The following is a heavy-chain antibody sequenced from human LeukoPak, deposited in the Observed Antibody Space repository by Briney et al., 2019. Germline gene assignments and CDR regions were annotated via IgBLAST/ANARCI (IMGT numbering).Heavy chain of an antibody. J-gene: IGHJ6*02. CDR3: XKRPATFMGGVYYYAMDV. D-gene: IGHD1-26*01. V-gene: IGHV3-23*01. CDR2: ISASADST. CDR1: GFSFNKYA. Sequence: GGSLRLSCAASGFSFNKYAMSWVRQAPGKGLEWVSAISASADSTYYADSVKGRFTISRDNSKNTLFLQMNSLKAEDTALYYCXKRPATFMGGVYYYAMDVWGQGTTVTVSS.